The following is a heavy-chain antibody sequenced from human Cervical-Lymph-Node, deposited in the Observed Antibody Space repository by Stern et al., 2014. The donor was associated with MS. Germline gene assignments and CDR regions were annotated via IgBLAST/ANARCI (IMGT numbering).Heavy chain of an antibody. J-gene: IGHJ6*02. D-gene: IGHD3-10*01. Sequence: QVQLVQSGAEVKKPGASVKVSCKASGYTFTNYNIGWVRQATGQGLEWMGWMNPNSGNKGYAQRFQGRVTMTRDTSTSTAYMELSSLKAEDTAVYYCARVRFYGSGIYYALGDGMDVWGQGTTVTVSS. CDR1: GYTFTNYN. CDR2: MNPNSGNK. V-gene: IGHV1-8*01. CDR3: ARVRFYGSGIYYALGDGMDV.